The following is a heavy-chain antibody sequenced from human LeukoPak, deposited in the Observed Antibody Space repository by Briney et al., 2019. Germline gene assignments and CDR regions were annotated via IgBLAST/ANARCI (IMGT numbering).Heavy chain of an antibody. CDR1: GGSISSDY. J-gene: IGHJ3*02. Sequence: SETLSLTCTVSGGSISSDYWSWIRQPPGKGLEWIGYIYYSGITNYNPSLKSRVTISVDTSKNQFSLKLSSVTAADTAVYYCARGRFLDAFDIWGQGTMVTVSS. D-gene: IGHD3-3*01. CDR2: IYYSGIT. V-gene: IGHV4-59*01. CDR3: ARGRFLDAFDI.